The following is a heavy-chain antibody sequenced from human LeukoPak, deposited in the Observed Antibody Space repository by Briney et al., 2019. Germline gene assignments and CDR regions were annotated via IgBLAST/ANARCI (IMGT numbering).Heavy chain of an antibody. V-gene: IGHV4-39*07. D-gene: IGHD3-3*01. CDR2: IHYSGST. CDR1: GGSISSSSYY. CDR3: AREYYDFWSGYFGYFDY. J-gene: IGHJ4*02. Sequence: ASETLSLTCTVSGGSISSSSYYWGWIRQPPGKGLEWIGSIHYSGSTYYNPSLKSRVTISVDTSKNQFSLKLSSVTAADTAVYYCAREYYDFWSGYFGYFDYWGQGTLVTVSS.